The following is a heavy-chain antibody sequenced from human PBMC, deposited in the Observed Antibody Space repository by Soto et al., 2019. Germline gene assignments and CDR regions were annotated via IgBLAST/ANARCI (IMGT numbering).Heavy chain of an antibody. CDR3: AREGGAETRYYFDY. Sequence: QVQLVQSGAEVKKPGSSVKVSCKASGGTFSSYTISWVRQAPGQGLEWMGRIIPILGIANYAQKFQGRVTITADKSTSTAYMELSSLRSEDTAVYYCAREGGAETRYYFDYWGQGTLVTVSS. CDR2: IIPILGIA. CDR1: GGTFSSYT. D-gene: IGHD1-26*01. V-gene: IGHV1-69*08. J-gene: IGHJ4*02.